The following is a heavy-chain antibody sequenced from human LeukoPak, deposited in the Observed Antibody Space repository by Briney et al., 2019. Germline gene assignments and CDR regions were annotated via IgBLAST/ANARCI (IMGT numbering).Heavy chain of an antibody. Sequence: ASVKVSCKFSGYTLTELSMHWVRQAPGRGLKWMGGFDPEDGETIYAQKFQGRVTMTEDTSTDTAYMELSSLRSEDTAVYYCATDQVTMVRGVSHAFDIWGQGTMVTVSS. V-gene: IGHV1-24*01. D-gene: IGHD3-10*01. J-gene: IGHJ3*02. CDR2: FDPEDGET. CDR1: GYTLTELS. CDR3: ATDQVTMVRGVSHAFDI.